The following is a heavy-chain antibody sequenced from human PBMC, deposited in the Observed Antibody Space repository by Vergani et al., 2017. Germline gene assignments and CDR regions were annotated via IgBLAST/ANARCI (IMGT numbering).Heavy chain of an antibody. D-gene: IGHD4-11*01. CDR3: AKDPSSPTVTSDYYYYYGMDV. CDR2: ISASGAPT. CDR1: GFIFSTYA. Sequence: EVQLVESGGVVVQPGGSLRLSCTASGFIFSTYAMSWVRQAPGKGLEWVSGISASGAPTYYADSVKGRFTISRDNSKNTLYLQMNSLRAEDTAVYYCAKDPSSPTVTSDYYYYYGMDVWGQGTTVTVSS. J-gene: IGHJ6*02. V-gene: IGHV3-23*04.